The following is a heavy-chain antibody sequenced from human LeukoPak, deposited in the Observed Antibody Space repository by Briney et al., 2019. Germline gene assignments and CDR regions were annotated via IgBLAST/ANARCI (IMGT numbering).Heavy chain of an antibody. J-gene: IGHJ4*02. CDR3: ARVSGWTYSYGYVDY. D-gene: IGHD5-18*01. V-gene: IGHV4-4*02. CDR1: GGSISNTNW. Sequence: SETLSLTCGVSGGSISNTNWWTWVRQPPGKGLEWIGEVNLQGSTNYNPTLKRRVAISGDKSETHISLKLTSVTAADTAVDYCARVSGWTYSYGYVDYCGQGTLVTVSS. CDR2: VNLQGST.